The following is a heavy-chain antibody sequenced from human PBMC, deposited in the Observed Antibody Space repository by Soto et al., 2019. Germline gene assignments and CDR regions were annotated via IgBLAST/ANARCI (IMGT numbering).Heavy chain of an antibody. CDR2: VIPMFPKA. Sequence: QVRLVQSEAEVKKAGSSVKVSCKASVGTFISDAVTWVRQAPGQGLEWMGGVIPMFPKANYAQKFQGRATITADKSTSTVYMALHSLKSEDTALYYCARGHSDSSGPGYLDSWGQGTLVTVTS. D-gene: IGHD3-22*01. V-gene: IGHV1-69*06. CDR1: VGTFISDA. CDR3: ARGHSDSSGPGYLDS. J-gene: IGHJ4*02.